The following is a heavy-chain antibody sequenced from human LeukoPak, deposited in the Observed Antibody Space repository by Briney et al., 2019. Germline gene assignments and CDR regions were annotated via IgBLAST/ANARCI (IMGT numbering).Heavy chain of an antibody. Sequence: GGSLRLSCAASGFTFRTYSMNWVRQAPGKGLEWVANIKRDGSEKYYVDSVKGRFTISRDNAKNSLYLQMNSLRAEDTAVYYCARDLDTRSSYEFGYWGQGTLVTVSS. J-gene: IGHJ4*02. CDR3: ARDLDTRSSYEFGY. D-gene: IGHD5-18*01. V-gene: IGHV3-7*04. CDR2: IKRDGSEK. CDR1: GFTFRTYS.